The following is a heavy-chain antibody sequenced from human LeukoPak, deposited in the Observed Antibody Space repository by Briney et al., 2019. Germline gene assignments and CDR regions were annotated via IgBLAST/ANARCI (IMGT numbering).Heavy chain of an antibody. CDR3: ARAAVAYDFWSGYYEDYYYYMDV. CDR1: GGSISSYY. CDR2: IYTSGST. Sequence: SETLSLTCTVSGGSISSYYWSWIRQPAGKGLEWIGRIYTSGSTNYNPSLKSRVTMSVDTSKNLFSLKLSSVTAADTAVYYCARAAVAYDFWSGYYEDYYYYMDVWGKGTTVTVSS. D-gene: IGHD3-3*01. V-gene: IGHV4-4*07. J-gene: IGHJ6*03.